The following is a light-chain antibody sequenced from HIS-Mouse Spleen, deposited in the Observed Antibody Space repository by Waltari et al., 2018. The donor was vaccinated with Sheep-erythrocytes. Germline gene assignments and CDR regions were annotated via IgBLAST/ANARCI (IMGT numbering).Light chain of an antibody. V-gene: IGLV3-1*01. Sequence: SYELTQPPSVSVSPGQTASITCSGDKSGHKYACWYQQKPGQSPVLVIYQDSKRPSGIPERFSGSNSGNTATLTISGTQAMDEADYYCQAWDSSTYVFGTGTKVTVL. CDR2: QDS. CDR1: KSGHKY. CDR3: QAWDSSTYV. J-gene: IGLJ1*01.